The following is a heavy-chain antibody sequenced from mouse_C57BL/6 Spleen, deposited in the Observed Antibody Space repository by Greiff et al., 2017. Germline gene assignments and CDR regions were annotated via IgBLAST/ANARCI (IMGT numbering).Heavy chain of an antibody. V-gene: IGHV1-52*01. D-gene: IGHD1-1*01. CDR2: IDPSDSET. Sequence: VQLQQPGAELVRPGSSVKLSCKASGYTFTSYWMHWVKQRPIQGLEWIGNIDPSDSETHYNQKFKDKATLTVDKSSSTAYMQLSSLTSEDSAVYYGARAITTVVARGFAYWGQGTLVTVSA. CDR3: ARAITTVVARGFAY. J-gene: IGHJ3*01. CDR1: GYTFTSYW.